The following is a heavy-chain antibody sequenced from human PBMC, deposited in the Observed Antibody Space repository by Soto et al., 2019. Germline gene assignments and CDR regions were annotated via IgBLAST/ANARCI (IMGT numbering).Heavy chain of an antibody. J-gene: IGHJ4*02. CDR1: GYTFTSYY. Sequence: ASVKVSCKASGYTFTSYYMHWVRQAPGQGLEWMGIINPSGGSTSYAQKFQGRVTMTRDTSTSTVYMEMNSLRAEDTAVYYCAKSPAKYDSSGYYSYYFDYWGQGTLVTVSS. V-gene: IGHV1-46*01. CDR2: INPSGGST. CDR3: AKSPAKYDSSGYYSYYFDY. D-gene: IGHD3-22*01.